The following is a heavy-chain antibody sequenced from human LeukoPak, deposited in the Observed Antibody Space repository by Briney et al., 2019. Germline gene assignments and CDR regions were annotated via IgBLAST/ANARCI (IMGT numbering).Heavy chain of an antibody. CDR3: ARVSAGVIGMKDVFDI. CDR2: INWNGGST. J-gene: IGHJ3*02. V-gene: IGHV3-20*04. Sequence: PGGSLRLSCAASGFTFDDHVMSWVRQAPGKGLEWVSGINWNGGSTGYADSVKGRFTISRHNAKNSLYLQMNSLRAEDTAVYYCARVSAGVIGMKDVFDIWGQGTMVTVSS. D-gene: IGHD3-16*02. CDR1: GFTFDDHV.